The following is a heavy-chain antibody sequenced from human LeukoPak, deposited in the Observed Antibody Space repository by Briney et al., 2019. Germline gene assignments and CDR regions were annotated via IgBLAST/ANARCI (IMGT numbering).Heavy chain of an antibody. D-gene: IGHD3-22*01. V-gene: IGHV4-59*06. Sequence: SETLSLTCTVSGGSISSYYWSWIRQHPGKGLEWIGYIYYSGSTYYNPSLKSRVTISVDTSKSQFSLKLSSVTAADTAVYYCARDMGLYFYDSSGPDAFDIWGQGTMVTVSS. CDR1: GGSISSYY. CDR2: IYYSGST. CDR3: ARDMGLYFYDSSGPDAFDI. J-gene: IGHJ3*02.